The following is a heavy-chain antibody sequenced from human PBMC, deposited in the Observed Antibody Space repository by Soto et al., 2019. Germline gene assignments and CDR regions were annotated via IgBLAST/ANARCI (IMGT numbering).Heavy chain of an antibody. CDR2: TYFRSKWYN. CDR3: ARDETSGTYHN. J-gene: IGHJ4*02. V-gene: IGHV6-1*01. CDR1: GDSGSSNSVA. Sequence: IQLQQSGPGLVKHSQTLSLTCAISGDSGSSNSVAWSWIRQSPSSGLEWLGRTYFRSKWYNDYALFVKNRITIKSDTSRNQFSLQLKSVTPEDTALYFCARDETSGTYHNWGQGKLVTLS. D-gene: IGHD3-10*01.